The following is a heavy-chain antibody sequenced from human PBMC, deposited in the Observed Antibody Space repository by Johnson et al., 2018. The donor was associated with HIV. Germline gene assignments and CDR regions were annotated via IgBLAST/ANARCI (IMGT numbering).Heavy chain of an antibody. CDR3: AREASRIVRELGAFDI. CDR1: GFTFSSYG. V-gene: IGHV3-30*02. J-gene: IGHJ3*02. Sequence: VQLVESGGGVVRPGGSLRLSCAASGFTFSSYGMHWVRQAPGKGLEWVAFIRYDGSNKYYADSVKGRFTISRDNSKNSLYLQMNSLRAEDTAVYYCAREASRIVRELGAFDIWGQGTMVTVSS. D-gene: IGHD1-26*01. CDR2: IRYDGSNK.